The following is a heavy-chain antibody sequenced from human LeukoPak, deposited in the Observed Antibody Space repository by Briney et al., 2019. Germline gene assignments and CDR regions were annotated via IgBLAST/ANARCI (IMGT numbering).Heavy chain of an antibody. CDR2: ISGSGGST. CDR3: AKEAPPPRTVVVVAADEEAYFDY. CDR1: GFTFSGYA. V-gene: IGHV3-23*01. Sequence: GGSLRLSCAASGFTFSGYAMSWVRQAPGKGLEWVSAISGSGGSTYYADSVKGRFTISRDNSKNTLYLQMNSLRAEDTAVYYCAKEAPPPRTVVVVAADEEAYFDYWGQGTLVTVSS. J-gene: IGHJ4*02. D-gene: IGHD2-15*01.